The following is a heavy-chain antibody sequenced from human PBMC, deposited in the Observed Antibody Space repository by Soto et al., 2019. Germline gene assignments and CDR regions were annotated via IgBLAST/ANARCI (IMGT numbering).Heavy chain of an antibody. J-gene: IGHJ3*02. CDR2: IIPILGTA. D-gene: IGHD6-13*01. CDR1: GGTFSSYA. CDR3: ARYASPGYSSNADRDNAFDI. V-gene: IGHV1-69*13. Sequence: ASVKVSCKASGGTFSSYAISWVRQAPGQGLEWMGGIIPILGTANYAQKFQGRVTITADESTSTAYMELSSLRSEDTAVYYCARYASPGYSSNADRDNAFDIWGQGTMVTVSS.